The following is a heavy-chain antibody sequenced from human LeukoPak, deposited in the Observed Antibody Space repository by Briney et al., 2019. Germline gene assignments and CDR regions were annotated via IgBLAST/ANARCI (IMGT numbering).Heavy chain of an antibody. J-gene: IGHJ4*02. V-gene: IGHV4-34*01. Sequence: SETLSLTCAVYGGSFSGYYWSWIRQPPGKGMEWIGEINHSGSTNYNPSLKSRVTISVDTSKNQFSLKLSSVTAADTAVYYCARDLGGGSGSYHDYWGQGTLVTVSS. CDR2: INHSGST. CDR1: GGSFSGYY. CDR3: ARDLGGGSGSYHDY. D-gene: IGHD3-10*01.